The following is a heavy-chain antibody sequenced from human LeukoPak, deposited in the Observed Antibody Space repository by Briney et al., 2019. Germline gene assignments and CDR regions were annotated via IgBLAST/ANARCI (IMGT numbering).Heavy chain of an antibody. CDR1: GFTFDDYA. Sequence: GGSLRLSCAASGFTFDDYAMHWVRQAPGKGLEWVSGINWNSGSIGYADSVKGRFTISRDNAKNSLYLQMNSLRAEDTALYYCAKDRYRGLASFDIWGQGTKGTVSS. D-gene: IGHD5-12*01. V-gene: IGHV3-9*01. CDR3: AKDRYRGLASFDI. CDR2: INWNSGSI. J-gene: IGHJ3*02.